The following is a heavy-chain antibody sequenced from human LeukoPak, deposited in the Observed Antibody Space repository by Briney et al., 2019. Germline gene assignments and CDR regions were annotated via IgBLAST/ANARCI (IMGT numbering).Heavy chain of an antibody. D-gene: IGHD1-26*01. CDR3: ASPFGGGSYMGGAAFDL. Sequence: GGSLRLSCAASGFIFSDFYMSWVRQAPGKGLEWVSSINSSGHLIYYADSVKGRFTISRDNAKKSLYLQMNSLRAEDTAIYYCASPFGGGSYMGGAAFDLWGQGTMVTVSS. V-gene: IGHV3-11*01. CDR1: GFIFSDFY. J-gene: IGHJ3*01. CDR2: INSSGHLI.